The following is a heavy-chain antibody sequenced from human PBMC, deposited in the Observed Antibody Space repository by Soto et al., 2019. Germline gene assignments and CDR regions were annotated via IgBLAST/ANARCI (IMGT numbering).Heavy chain of an antibody. D-gene: IGHD3-10*01. CDR1: GFTFSNYG. CDR3: AKDGFMVRGVVPEYYFDS. J-gene: IGHJ4*01. V-gene: IGHV3-30*18. CDR2: ISYDRNNK. Sequence: GGSLRLSCAASGFTFSNYGMHWVRQAPGKGLEWVAIISYDRNNKYYADSVKDRFTISRDNSKNMLSLQMNSLRPEDTAVYYCAKDGFMVRGVVPEYYFDSWGQGILVTVSS.